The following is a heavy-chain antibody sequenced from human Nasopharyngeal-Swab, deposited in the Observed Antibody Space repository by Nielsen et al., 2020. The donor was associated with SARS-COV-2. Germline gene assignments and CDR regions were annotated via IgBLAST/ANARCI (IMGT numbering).Heavy chain of an antibody. CDR2: IWYDGSNK. J-gene: IGHJ4*02. CDR1: GFTFSSYA. CDR3: ARDSQERFDY. Sequence: GESLKISCAASGFTFSSYAMSWVRQAPGKGLEWVAVIWYDGSNKYYADSVKGRFTISRDNSKNTLYLQMNSLRAEDTAVYYCARDSQERFDYWGQGTLVTVSS. D-gene: IGHD1-1*01. V-gene: IGHV3-33*08.